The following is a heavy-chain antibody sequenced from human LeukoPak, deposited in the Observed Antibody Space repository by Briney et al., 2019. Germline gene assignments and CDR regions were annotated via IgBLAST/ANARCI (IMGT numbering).Heavy chain of an antibody. CDR3: AHGTMYQLDS. J-gene: IGHJ4*02. V-gene: IGHV3-23*01. CDR2: IIGGAGST. CDR1: GFSFSSHG. D-gene: IGHD2-2*01. Sequence: GGTLRLCCAASGFSFSSHGMSWVRQAPGKGLEWVSGIIGGAGSTYYADSVRGRFTISGDNSKNTLYLQMNSLRADDTAVYYCAHGTMYQLDSWGQGTLVTVSS.